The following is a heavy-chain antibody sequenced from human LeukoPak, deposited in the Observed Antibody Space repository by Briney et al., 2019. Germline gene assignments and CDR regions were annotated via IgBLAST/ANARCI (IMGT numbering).Heavy chain of an antibody. CDR3: ARLAGSSSSDY. Sequence: PSETLSLTCTVSGGSISTDYWSWIRQPPGKGLEWIGYISSSGSTNYNPSLKSRVTISVDTSKNQFSLKLNSVPAADTAVYYCARLAGSSSSDYWGQGTLVTVSS. D-gene: IGHD6-6*01. V-gene: IGHV4-4*09. J-gene: IGHJ4*02. CDR1: GGSISTDY. CDR2: ISSSGST.